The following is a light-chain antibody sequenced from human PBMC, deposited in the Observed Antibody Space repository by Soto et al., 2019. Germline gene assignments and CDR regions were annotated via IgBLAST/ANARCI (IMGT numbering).Light chain of an antibody. CDR1: SSDVGSYNL. Sequence: QSVLTQPASVSGSPGQSITISCTGTSSDVGSYNLVSWYQQHPGKAPKLMIYEATKRPSGVSNRFSGSKSGITASMTISGLQAEDEADYYCCSYALSATAAFGGGTKVTVL. V-gene: IGLV2-23*01. CDR3: CSYALSATAA. CDR2: EAT. J-gene: IGLJ2*01.